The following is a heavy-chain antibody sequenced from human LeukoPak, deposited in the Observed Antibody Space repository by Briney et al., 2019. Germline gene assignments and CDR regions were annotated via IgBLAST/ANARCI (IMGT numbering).Heavy chain of an antibody. D-gene: IGHD2-2*01. J-gene: IGHJ4*02. CDR1: GFTFSSYG. Sequence: GGSLRLSCAASGFTFSSYGMHWVRQAPGTGLEGVAFIRYDGSNKYYADSVKGRFTIPRDNSKNTLYLQMNSLRAEDTAVYYCAKDVGRGYQLPYWGQGTLVTVSS. CDR2: IRYDGSNK. CDR3: AKDVGRGYQLPY. V-gene: IGHV3-30*02.